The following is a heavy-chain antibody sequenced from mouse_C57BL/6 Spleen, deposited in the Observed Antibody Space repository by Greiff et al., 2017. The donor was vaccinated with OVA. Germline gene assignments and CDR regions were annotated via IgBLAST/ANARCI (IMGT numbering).Heavy chain of an antibody. V-gene: IGHV1-81*01. Sequence: VQLQQSGAELARPGASVKLSCKASGYTFTSYGISWVKQRTGQGLEWIGEIYPRSGNTYYNEKFKGKATLTADKSSSTAYMELRSLTSEDSAVYFCARDSNCFDYWGQGTPLTVSS. D-gene: IGHD2-5*01. CDR3: ARDSNCFDY. CDR2: IYPRSGNT. J-gene: IGHJ2*01. CDR1: GYTFTSYG.